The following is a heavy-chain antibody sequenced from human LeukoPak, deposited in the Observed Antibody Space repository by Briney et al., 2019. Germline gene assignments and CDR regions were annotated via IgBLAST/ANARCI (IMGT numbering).Heavy chain of an antibody. CDR1: GYTFSSYG. D-gene: IGHD6-13*01. V-gene: IGHV1-18*01. J-gene: IGHJ6*02. CDR2: ISTYNGNT. CDR3: ARDRPTGGSSSYYYGMDV. Sequence: ASVKVSCKASGYTFSSYGICWLRQAPGQGLEWMGWISTYNGNTNNAQKLQGRVTMTTDTSTSTAYMELRSLRSDDTAVYYCARDRPTGGSSSYYYGMDVWGQGTTVTVSS.